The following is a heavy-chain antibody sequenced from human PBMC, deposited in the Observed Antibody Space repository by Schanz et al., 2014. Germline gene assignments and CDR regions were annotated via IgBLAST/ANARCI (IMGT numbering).Heavy chain of an antibody. CDR2: ISYDGSSK. J-gene: IGHJ4*02. D-gene: IGHD6-19*01. Sequence: VQLLESGGGLVQPGRSLRLSCAASGFTFRSYGMHWVRQAPGKGLEWVALISYDGSSKNHADSVQGRFTISRDNAKNSLFLQMNSLRVEDAAVYYCARDLISSGWYGWGQGTLVTVSS. CDR3: ARDLISSGWYG. CDR1: GFTFRSYG. V-gene: IGHV3-33*01.